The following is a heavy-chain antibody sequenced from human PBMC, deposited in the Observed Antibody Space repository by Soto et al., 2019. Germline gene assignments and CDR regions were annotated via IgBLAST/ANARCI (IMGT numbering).Heavy chain of an antibody. Sequence: GGSLRLSCGACGFTFSSYAMSWVRQAPGKGLEWVSAISGSGGSTYYADSVKGRFTISRDNSKNTLYLQMNSLRAEDTAVYYCAREAVVAGRSYWGQGTLVTVSS. J-gene: IGHJ4*02. CDR2: ISGSGGST. V-gene: IGHV3-23*01. CDR1: GFTFSSYA. CDR3: AREAVVAGRSY. D-gene: IGHD2-15*01.